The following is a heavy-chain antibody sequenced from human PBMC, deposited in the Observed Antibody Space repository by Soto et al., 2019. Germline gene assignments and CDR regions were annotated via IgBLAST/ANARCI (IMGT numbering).Heavy chain of an antibody. CDR1: GFTFSSYA. V-gene: IGHV3-64D*08. CDR2: ISSNGGST. CDR3: VKGSRGIMITFGGVIVGLVY. J-gene: IGHJ4*02. Sequence: PGGSLRLSCSAYGFTFSSYAMHWVRQAPGKGLEYVSAISSNGGSTYYADSVKGRFTISRDNSKNTLYLQMSSLRAEDTAVYYCVKGSRGIMITFGGVIVGLVYWGQG. D-gene: IGHD3-16*02.